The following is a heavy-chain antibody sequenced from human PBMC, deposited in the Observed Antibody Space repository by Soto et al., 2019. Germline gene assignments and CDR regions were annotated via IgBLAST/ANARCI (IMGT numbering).Heavy chain of an antibody. V-gene: IGHV1-46*03. J-gene: IGHJ3*01. Sequence: VQLVQSGAEVKKPGASVKISCKASGYTFTTNFIHWIRQPPGQGLEWVGIISPGGGTTVYAQKFQGRVTMTRDTSTSTVYMELRNLRSEDTAVFYCARAHYDSDAFDFWGQGTMVIVSS. CDR1: GYTFTTNF. D-gene: IGHD3-22*01. CDR3: ARAHYDSDAFDF. CDR2: ISPGGGTT.